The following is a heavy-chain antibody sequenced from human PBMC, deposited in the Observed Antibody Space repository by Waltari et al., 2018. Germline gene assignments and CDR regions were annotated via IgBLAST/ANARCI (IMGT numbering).Heavy chain of an antibody. CDR1: GGTFSSYA. D-gene: IGHD3-3*01. CDR3: ARYDFWSGYYNADYYYGMDV. J-gene: IGHJ6*02. CDR2: IIPIFGSA. V-gene: IGHV1-69*01. Sequence: QVQLVQSGAEVKKPGSSVKVSCKASGGTFSSYAISWVRQAPGQGLEWMGGIIPIFGSANYAQKFQGRVTITADESTSTAYMELSSLRSEDTAVYYCARYDFWSGYYNADYYYGMDVWGQGTTVTVSS.